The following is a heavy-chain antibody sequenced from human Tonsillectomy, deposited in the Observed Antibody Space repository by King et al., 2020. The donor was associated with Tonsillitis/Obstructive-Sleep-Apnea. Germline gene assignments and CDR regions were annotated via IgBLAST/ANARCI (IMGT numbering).Heavy chain of an antibody. V-gene: IGHV3-11*01. J-gene: IGHJ6*03. CDR1: GFTFSDFY. Sequence: VQLVESGGGLVRPGRSLRLSCAASGFTFSDFYMSWIRQAPGKGLEWVSYIGSSGSTIYYADSVKGRFTISRDNAKNSLYLQMNSLRAEDTAVYYCAGGYSSSWSSRYYYYMDVWGKGTTVTVSS. CDR3: AGGYSSSWSSRYYYYMDV. CDR2: IGSSGSTI. D-gene: IGHD6-13*01.